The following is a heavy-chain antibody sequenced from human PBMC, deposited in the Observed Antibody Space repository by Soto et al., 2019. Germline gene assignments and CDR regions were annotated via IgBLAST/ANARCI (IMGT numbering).Heavy chain of an antibody. Sequence: GGSLRLSCAASGFTFSTYTMTWVRQAPGRGLERVSSVVGSGESTYYADSVKGRFTISRDNSKNTLYVQMNSLRAEDTALYYFARVNMHYSDSSRERSYSMDVSGQGTTVTVSS. D-gene: IGHD3-22*01. J-gene: IGHJ6*02. CDR3: ARVNMHYSDSSRERSYSMDV. V-gene: IGHV3-23*01. CDR1: GFTFSTYT. CDR2: VVGSGEST.